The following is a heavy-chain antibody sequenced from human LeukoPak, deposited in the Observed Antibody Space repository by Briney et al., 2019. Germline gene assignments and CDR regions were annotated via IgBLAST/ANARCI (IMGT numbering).Heavy chain of an antibody. V-gene: IGHV4-30-4*08. Sequence: PSQTLSLTCTVSGGSFSSGDYYWIWLPPRPGMGLDWYRNIYDSTSSYHYPSIQGRVTISVDTSKNQFYLKLSSVTAADTAVYYCARVGFCTNGVCYLYYDYMDVWGKGTTVTVSS. CDR3: ARVGFCTNGVCYLYYDYMDV. D-gene: IGHD2-8*01. J-gene: IGHJ6*03. CDR2: IYDSTSS. CDR1: GGSFSSGDYY.